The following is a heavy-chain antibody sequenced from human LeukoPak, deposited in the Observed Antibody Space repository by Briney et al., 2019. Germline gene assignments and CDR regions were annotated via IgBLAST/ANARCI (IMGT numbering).Heavy chain of an antibody. D-gene: IGHD4-17*01. CDR3: ARDYYGVVGWFDP. V-gene: IGHV4-61*01. CDR2: IYYSGST. Sequence: SETLSLTCAVSGGSISSGHSSWNWFRQPPGKGLEWIGYIYYSGSTNYNPSLKSRVTISVDTSKNQFSLKLSSVTAADTAVYYCARDYYGVVGWFDPWGQGTLVTVSS. CDR1: GGSISSGHSS. J-gene: IGHJ5*02.